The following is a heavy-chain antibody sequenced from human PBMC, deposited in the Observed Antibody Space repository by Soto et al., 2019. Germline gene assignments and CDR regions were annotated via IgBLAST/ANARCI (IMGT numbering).Heavy chain of an antibody. CDR2: INPGGTST. J-gene: IGHJ4*02. D-gene: IGHD3-16*01. CDR3: ASARFKFGAIIPFEH. CDR1: GYSFASYY. Sequence: QMQLVQSGPEVKRPGASVKVSCKASGYSFASYYMHWVRQAPGQGLEWMGLINPGGTSTNYAQKCQGRVTMTRDTYTSTVNMDMSSLRSEDTAVYYCASARFKFGAIIPFEHWGQGTLVTVSS. V-gene: IGHV1-46*03.